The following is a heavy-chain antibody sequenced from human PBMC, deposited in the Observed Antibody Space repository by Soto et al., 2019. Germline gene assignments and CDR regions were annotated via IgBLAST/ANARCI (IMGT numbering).Heavy chain of an antibody. V-gene: IGHV3-74*01. Sequence: EVQLVESGGGLVQPGGSLRLSCAASGFTFSSYWMHWVRQAPGKGLVWVSRIKSDGSSTSYADSVKGRFTISRDNAKNTLYLQMDSLRAEDTVVYYCTRGAYGDYVFVWGQGTLVTVSS. CDR3: TRGAYGDYVFV. CDR1: GFTFSSYW. CDR2: IKSDGSST. D-gene: IGHD4-17*01. J-gene: IGHJ4*02.